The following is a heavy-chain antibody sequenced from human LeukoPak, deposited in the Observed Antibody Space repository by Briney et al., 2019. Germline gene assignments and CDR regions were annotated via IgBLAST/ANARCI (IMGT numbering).Heavy chain of an antibody. V-gene: IGHV3-48*01. CDR3: ARVGSAGAYYYYYMDV. CDR1: GFTFSSYG. D-gene: IGHD3-10*01. CDR2: ISSSSSTI. Sequence: GGSLRLSCAASGFTFSSYGMNWVRQAPGKGLEWVSYISSSSSTIYYADSVKGRFTISRDNAKNSLYLQMNSLRAEDTAVYYCARVGSAGAYYYYYMDVWGKGTTVTVSS. J-gene: IGHJ6*03.